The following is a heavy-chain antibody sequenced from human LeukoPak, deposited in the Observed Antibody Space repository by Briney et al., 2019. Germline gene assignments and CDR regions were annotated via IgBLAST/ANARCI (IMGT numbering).Heavy chain of an antibody. CDR1: GGSFSDYY. V-gene: IGHV4-34*01. D-gene: IGHD2-21*01. J-gene: IGHJ4*02. Sequence: SETLSLTCAVYGGSFSDYYWIWIRQPPGKGLEWIAEINHRGTTNCKPSLKSQLSLSVDTSNRHFSLKLTSVTAADTAVYYCARAFDYYFDYWSQGTLVTVSS. CDR3: ARAFDYYFDY. CDR2: INHRGTT.